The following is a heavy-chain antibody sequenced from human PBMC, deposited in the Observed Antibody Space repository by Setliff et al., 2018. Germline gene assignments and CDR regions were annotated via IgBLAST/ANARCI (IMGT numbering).Heavy chain of an antibody. D-gene: IGHD2-15*01. Sequence: SVKVSCKASGGTFSSYGISWVRQAPGQGLEWMGGTIPIFGTINYAQKFQGRVTITADESTSTVYMELSSLKSEDTAMYYCAREGVDTRSSTDYRYYMDVWGKGTTVTVSS. CDR1: GGTFSSYG. CDR3: AREGVDTRSSTDYRYYMDV. CDR2: TIPIFGTI. V-gene: IGHV1-69*13. J-gene: IGHJ6*03.